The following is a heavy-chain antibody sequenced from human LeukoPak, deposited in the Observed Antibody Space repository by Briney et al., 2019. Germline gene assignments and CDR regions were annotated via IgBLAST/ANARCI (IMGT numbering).Heavy chain of an antibody. D-gene: IGHD1-7*01. J-gene: IGHJ4*02. CDR1: GGSISSGGYY. V-gene: IGHV4-39*01. Sequence: SETLSLTCTVSGGSISSGGYYWSWIRQPAGKGLEWIGRIYYSGSTYYNPSLKSRVTISVDTSKNQFSLKLSSVTAADTAVYYCARLAKVAGITGTTRWFRPYYFDYWGQGTLVTVSS. CDR2: IYYSGST. CDR3: ARLAKVAGITGTTRWFRPYYFDY.